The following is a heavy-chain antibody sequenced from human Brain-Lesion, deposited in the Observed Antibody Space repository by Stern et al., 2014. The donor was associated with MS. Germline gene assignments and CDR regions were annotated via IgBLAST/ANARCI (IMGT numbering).Heavy chain of an antibody. CDR3: ARGRVVPGFQYYATDV. CDR2: IFNSGST. J-gene: IGHJ6*02. D-gene: IGHD2-2*01. V-gene: IGHV4-61*02. Sequence: QVQLQESGPGLVKPSQTLSLSCTASGGSISSGGYYWSRIRQPAGQGLEWIGRIFNSGSTRYHPSPKRRVTISIETATKHTTPRLNSMTAADTAVYYCARGRVVPGFQYYATDVWGQGTTVIVSS. CDR1: GGSISSGGYY.